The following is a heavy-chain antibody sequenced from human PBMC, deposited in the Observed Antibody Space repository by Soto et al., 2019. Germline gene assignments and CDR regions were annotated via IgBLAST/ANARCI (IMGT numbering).Heavy chain of an antibody. D-gene: IGHD1-26*01. V-gene: IGHV3-30*18. J-gene: IGHJ6*02. CDR3: AKGGSYSYYYYGMDV. CDR1: GFTFSSYG. Sequence: GGSLRLSCAASGFTFSSYGMHWVRQAPGKGLEWVAVISYDGSNKYYADSVKGRFTISRDNSKNTLYLQMNSLRAEDTAVYYCAKGGSYSYYYYGMDVWGQGTTVTVSS. CDR2: ISYDGSNK.